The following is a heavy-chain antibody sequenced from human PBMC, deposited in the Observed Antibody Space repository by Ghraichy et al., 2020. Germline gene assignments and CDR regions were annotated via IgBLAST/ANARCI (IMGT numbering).Heavy chain of an antibody. Sequence: ASVKVSCKVSGYTLTELSMHWVRQAPGKRLEWMGGFDPEDGETIYAQKFQGRVTMTEDTSTDTAYMELSSLRSEDTAVYYCATRTRITIFGVVITPYYYYGMDVWGQGTTVTVSS. D-gene: IGHD3-3*01. CDR1: GYTLTELS. CDR2: FDPEDGET. J-gene: IGHJ6*02. CDR3: ATRTRITIFGVVITPYYYYGMDV. V-gene: IGHV1-24*01.